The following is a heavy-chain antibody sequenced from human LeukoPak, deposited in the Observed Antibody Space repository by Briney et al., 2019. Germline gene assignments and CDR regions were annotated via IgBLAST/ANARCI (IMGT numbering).Heavy chain of an antibody. D-gene: IGHD3-16*01. CDR2: INTNTWNA. CDR1: GYTFTSYA. Sequence: ASVKVSCKASGYTFTSYAINWVRQAPGQGLEWMGWINTNTWNAAYAQGLTGRSVFSLDTSVSTAYLEISSLKAEDTAVYYCARPMGRYYYYGMDVWGQGTTVTV. CDR3: ARPMGRYYYYGMDV. J-gene: IGHJ6*02. V-gene: IGHV7-4-1*02.